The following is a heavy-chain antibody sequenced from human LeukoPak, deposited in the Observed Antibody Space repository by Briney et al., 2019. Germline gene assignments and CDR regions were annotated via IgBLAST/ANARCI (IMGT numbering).Heavy chain of an antibody. CDR2: INHSGST. Sequence: PSETLSLTCAVYGGSFSGYYWSWIRQPAGKGLEWIGEINHSGSTNYNPSLKSRVTIPVDTSKNQFSLKLRSVAAADTAVYYCARGTMTPVTYYSDYWGQGTLVTVSS. CDR3: ARGTMTPVTYYSDY. J-gene: IGHJ4*02. V-gene: IGHV4-34*01. CDR1: GGSFSGYY. D-gene: IGHD4-17*01.